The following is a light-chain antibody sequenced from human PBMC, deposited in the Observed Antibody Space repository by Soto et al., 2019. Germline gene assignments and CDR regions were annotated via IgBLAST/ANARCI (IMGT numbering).Light chain of an antibody. J-gene: IGKJ4*01. CDR2: DAS. Sequence: DIQLTQSPSFLSASVGDRVTITCRASQGISSYLAWYQQKPGKAPKLLIYDASTLQSGVPSRFSGSGSGTEFTLTISSLQPEDLATYNCQQLNGYVALTFGGGTKVELK. V-gene: IGKV1-9*01. CDR3: QQLNGYVALT. CDR1: QGISSY.